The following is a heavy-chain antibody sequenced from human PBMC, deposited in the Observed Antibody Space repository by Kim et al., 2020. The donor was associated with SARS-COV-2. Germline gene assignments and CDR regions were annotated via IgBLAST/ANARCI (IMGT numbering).Heavy chain of an antibody. CDR1: GFTFSSYV. CDR2: IWYDGRNK. D-gene: IGHD3-3*01. CDR3: ARAAEGVPDLYDFWSGSNIGGFDY. Sequence: GGSLRLSCAASGFTFSSYVMHWVRQAPGKGLEWVSVIWYDGRNKDYADSVKGRFTISRDNSKNTLYLQMNSLRAEDTAVYYCARAAEGVPDLYDFWSGSNIGGFDYWGQRTLVTLSS. V-gene: IGHV3-33*01. J-gene: IGHJ4*02.